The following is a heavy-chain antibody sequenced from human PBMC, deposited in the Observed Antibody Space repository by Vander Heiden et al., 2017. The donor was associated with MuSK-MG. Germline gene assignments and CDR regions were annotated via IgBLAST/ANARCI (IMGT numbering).Heavy chain of an antibody. CDR1: GFTFSSYA. V-gene: IGHV3-30-3*01. CDR3: ARVPSSSFQYFQH. D-gene: IGHD6-13*01. Sequence: QVQLVESGGGVVQPGRSLSLSCAASGFTFSSYAMHWVRQAPGKGLEWVAVISYDGSNKYYADSVKGRFTISRDNSKNTLYLQMNSLRAEDTAVYYCARVPSSSFQYFQHWGQGTLVTVSS. CDR2: ISYDGSNK. J-gene: IGHJ1*01.